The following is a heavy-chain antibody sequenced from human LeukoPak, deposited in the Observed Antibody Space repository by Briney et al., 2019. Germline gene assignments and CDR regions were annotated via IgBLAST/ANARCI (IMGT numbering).Heavy chain of an antibody. Sequence: GGSLRLSCAASGFTFNSYAMSWVRQAPGKGLEWVSVMFASGSTYYADSVKGRFTFSRDIFRNTLYLQLNSLRVEDTALYYCARGFVQTGYSSSSYVHWGQGTLVTVSS. CDR1: GFTFNSYA. J-gene: IGHJ4*02. CDR3: ARGFVQTGYSSSSYVH. D-gene: IGHD6-13*01. V-gene: IGHV3-66*01. CDR2: MFASGST.